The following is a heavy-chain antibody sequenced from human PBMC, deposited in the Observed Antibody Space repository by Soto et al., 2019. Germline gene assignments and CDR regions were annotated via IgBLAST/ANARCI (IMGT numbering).Heavy chain of an antibody. V-gene: IGHV1-69*04. D-gene: IGHD1-26*01. CDR3: ARDRIVGATTVDY. J-gene: IGHJ4*02. Sequence: ASVKVSCKASGGTFSSYAISWVRQAPGQGLEWMGRIIPILGIANYAQKFQGRVTITADKSTSTAYMELSSLRSEDTAVYYCARDRIVGATTVDYWGQGTLVTVSS. CDR2: IIPILGIA. CDR1: GGTFSSYA.